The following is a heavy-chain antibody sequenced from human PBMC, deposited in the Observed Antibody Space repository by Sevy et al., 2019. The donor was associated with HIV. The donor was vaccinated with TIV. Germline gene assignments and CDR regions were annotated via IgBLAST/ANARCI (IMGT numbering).Heavy chain of an antibody. V-gene: IGHV1-69*06. D-gene: IGHD2-2*01. J-gene: IGHJ6*03. CDR2: IIPIFGTA. CDR3: AGVPAAKNYYYYMDV. CDR1: GGTFSSYA. Sequence: ASVKVSCKASGGTFSSYAISWVRQARGQGLEWMGGIIPIFGTANYAQKFQGRVTITADKSTSTAYMELSSLRSEDTAVYYCAGVPAAKNYYYYMDVWGKGTTVTVSS.